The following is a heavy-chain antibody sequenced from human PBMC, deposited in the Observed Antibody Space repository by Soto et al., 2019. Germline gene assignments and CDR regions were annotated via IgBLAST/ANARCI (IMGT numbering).Heavy chain of an antibody. CDR2: INHSGST. Sequence: QVQLQQWGAGLLKPSETLSLTCAVYGGSFSGYYWSWIRQPPGKGLEWIGEINHSGSTNYNPSLKSRVTTSVDTSKNQFSLKVSSVTAADTAVYYCARGGNSGYAYWGQGTLVTVSS. CDR3: ARGGNSGYAY. V-gene: IGHV4-34*01. D-gene: IGHD5-12*01. J-gene: IGHJ4*02. CDR1: GGSFSGYY.